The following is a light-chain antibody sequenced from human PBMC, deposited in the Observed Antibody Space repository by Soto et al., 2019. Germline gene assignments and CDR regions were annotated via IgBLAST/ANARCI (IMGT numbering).Light chain of an antibody. CDR2: ADS. CDR1: QSVSGY. Sequence: GLKQSPATLSLSPWERATLSCRASQSVSGYIGWYQQKPGQAPRLLIYADSNRATGIPARFSGSGSGTDFTLTISSLEPEDFSVYYCQQRYNWPLTFGQGTRLEI. J-gene: IGKJ5*01. V-gene: IGKV3-11*01. CDR3: QQRYNWPLT.